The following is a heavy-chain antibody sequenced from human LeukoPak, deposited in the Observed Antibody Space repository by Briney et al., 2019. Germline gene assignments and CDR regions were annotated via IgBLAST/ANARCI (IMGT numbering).Heavy chain of an antibody. D-gene: IGHD3-22*01. V-gene: IGHV3-23*01. J-gene: IGHJ4*02. CDR3: ASGLVGYDSSGYTKDY. CDR1: GFTFSSYA. Sequence: PGGSLRLSCAASGFTFSSYAMSWVRQAPGKGLEWVSAISGSGGSTYYADSVKGRFTISRDNAKNSLYLQMNSLRAEDTAVYYCASGLVGYDSSGYTKDYWGQGTLVTVSS. CDR2: ISGSGGST.